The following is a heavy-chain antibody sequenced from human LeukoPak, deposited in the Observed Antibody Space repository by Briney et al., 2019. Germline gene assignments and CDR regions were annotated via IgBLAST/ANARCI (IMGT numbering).Heavy chain of an antibody. J-gene: IGHJ3*02. Sequence: SVKVSCKASGGTFSSYAISWVRQAPGQGLGWMGGIIPIFGTANYAQKFQGRVTITADESTSTAYMELSSLRSEDTAVYYCARKDYGSGSYYNELPFDIWGQGTMVTVSS. D-gene: IGHD3-10*01. V-gene: IGHV1-69*01. CDR2: IIPIFGTA. CDR1: GGTFSSYA. CDR3: ARKDYGSGSYYNELPFDI.